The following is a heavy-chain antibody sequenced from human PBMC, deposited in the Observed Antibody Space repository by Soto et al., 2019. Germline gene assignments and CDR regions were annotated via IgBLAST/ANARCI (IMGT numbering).Heavy chain of an antibody. D-gene: IGHD1-1*01. J-gene: IGHJ4*02. CDR2: IYCDGDT. Sequence: QITLKESGPTLVKPTQTLTLTCTFSGFSLTTSGVGVGWIRQPPGKALEWLALIYCDGDTRYRPFLKSRLTIYKDTSKNQLVLSMTIMDPLDTATYYCAHTFSWMEPPDYWGQGTLVTVSS. CDR1: GFSLTTSGVG. CDR3: AHTFSWMEPPDY. V-gene: IGHV2-5*02.